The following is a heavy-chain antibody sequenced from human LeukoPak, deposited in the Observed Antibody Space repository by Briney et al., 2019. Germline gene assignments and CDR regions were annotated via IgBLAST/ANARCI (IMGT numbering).Heavy chain of an antibody. CDR3: TTTMVRGVIIKPYYFDY. V-gene: IGHV3-15*01. J-gene: IGHJ4*02. CDR1: GFTFSNAW. Sequence: GGSLRLSCAASGFTFSNAWMSWVRQAPGKGLEWVGRIKSKTDGGTTDYAVPVKGRFTISRDDSKNTLYLQMNSLKTEDAAVYYCTTTMVRGVIIKPYYFDYWGQGTLVTVSS. CDR2: IKSKTDGGTT. D-gene: IGHD3-10*01.